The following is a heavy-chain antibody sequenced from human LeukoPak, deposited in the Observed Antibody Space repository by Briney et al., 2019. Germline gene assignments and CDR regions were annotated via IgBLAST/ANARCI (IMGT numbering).Heavy chain of an antibody. V-gene: IGHV3-23*01. CDR1: GFSFSDYA. CDR2: ITGSGGVT. CDR3: AKDGLYYDGSTHIYYFDY. Sequence: SGGSLRLSGAASGFSFSDYAMAWVRQAPGKGLEWVSVITGSGGVTHYAGSVKGRFTISRDNSKNTLYLQMNNLRVEDTARYYCAKDGLYYDGSTHIYYFDYWGQGTLVAVSS. D-gene: IGHD3-22*01. J-gene: IGHJ4*02.